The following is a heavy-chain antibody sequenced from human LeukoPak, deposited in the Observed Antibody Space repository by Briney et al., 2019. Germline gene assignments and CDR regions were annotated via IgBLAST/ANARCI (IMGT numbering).Heavy chain of an antibody. CDR2: INSDGTTT. V-gene: IGHV3-74*01. J-gene: IGHJ3*02. CDR1: GFTFSNSW. CDR3: ANGYYYGSGSYYKEAFDI. Sequence: GGSLRLSCAASGFTFSNSWMHWVRQVPGKGLVWVSHINSDGTTTTYADSVKGRFTISRDNAKNTVYLQMNSLRAEDTAVYYCANGYYYGSGSYYKEAFDIWGQGTMVTVSS. D-gene: IGHD3-10*01.